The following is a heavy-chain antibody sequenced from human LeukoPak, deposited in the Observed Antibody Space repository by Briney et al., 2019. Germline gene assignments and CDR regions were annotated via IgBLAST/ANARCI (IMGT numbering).Heavy chain of an antibody. CDR3: ARQGTVATRFDP. V-gene: IGHV4-59*08. J-gene: IGHJ5*02. CDR1: GGSISYYY. D-gene: IGHD6-19*01. CDR2: IYYSGSI. Sequence: PSESLSLTCTVSGGSISYYYWSWIRQPPGKGLEWIGCIYYSGSINYNPSLTSRVTISADTSKNQFSLKLRSVTAADTAVYYCARQGTVATRFDPWGQGTLDPVSS.